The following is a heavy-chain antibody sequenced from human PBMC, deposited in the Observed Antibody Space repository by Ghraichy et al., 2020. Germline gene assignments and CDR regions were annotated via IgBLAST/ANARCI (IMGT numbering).Heavy chain of an antibody. CDR2: LNHSGST. V-gene: IGHV4-34*01. CDR1: GGSFSGYY. J-gene: IGHJ5*02. CDR3: ARGMIAAGPKKAPVVTIGFEP. D-gene: IGHD6-13*01. Sequence: SETLSLTCAVYGGSFSGYYWSWIRQPPGKGLEWIGELNHSGSTNYNPSLKSRVTISVDTSKHQFSLKLSSVTAAYTAVYYCARGMIAAGPKKAPVVTIGFEPWGQGTLVTGSS.